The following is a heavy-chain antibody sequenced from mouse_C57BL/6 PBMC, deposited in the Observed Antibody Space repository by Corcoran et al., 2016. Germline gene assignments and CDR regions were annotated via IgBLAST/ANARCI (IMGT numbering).Heavy chain of an antibody. Sequence: DVQLQESGPGLVTPSQSLSLTCSVTGYSITSGYYWNWIRQFPGNKLEWMGYISYDGSNNYNPSLKNRISITRDTSKNQFFLKLNSVTTEDTATDYCAREDYDYPAWFAYWGQGTLVTVSA. D-gene: IGHD2-4*01. J-gene: IGHJ3*01. CDR2: ISYDGSN. V-gene: IGHV3-6*01. CDR3: AREDYDYPAWFAY. CDR1: GYSITSGYY.